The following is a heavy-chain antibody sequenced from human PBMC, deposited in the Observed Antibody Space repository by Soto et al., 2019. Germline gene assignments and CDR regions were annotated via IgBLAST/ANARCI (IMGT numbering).Heavy chain of an antibody. D-gene: IGHD2-15*01. Sequence: QVQLVESGGAVVQPGRSLRLSCAPSGFIFSSYGMHWVRQAPGKGLEWVAVILNDGSKKFYADSVKGRFTISRDNSKNTLYLQMDSLRGEDTAVYYCVRDDIGDPNAFDIWGQGTMVTVSS. V-gene: IGHV3-33*01. CDR3: VRDDIGDPNAFDI. CDR2: ILNDGSKK. J-gene: IGHJ3*02. CDR1: GFIFSSYG.